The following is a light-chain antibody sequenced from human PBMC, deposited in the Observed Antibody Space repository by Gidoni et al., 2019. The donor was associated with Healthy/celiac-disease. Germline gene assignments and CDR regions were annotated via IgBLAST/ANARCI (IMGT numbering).Light chain of an antibody. V-gene: IGKV2-28*01. J-gene: IGKJ1*01. Sequence: EMVMTQSPVSLPVTPGEPASISCRSSQSLLHSNGYIYLDWYLQKPGQSPQLLIYLGSNRASGVPYRFSGTGSGTDFTLQISRVEAEDVGVYYGMQALQTPTFGQGTKVEIK. CDR1: QSLLHSNGYIY. CDR3: MQALQTPT. CDR2: LGS.